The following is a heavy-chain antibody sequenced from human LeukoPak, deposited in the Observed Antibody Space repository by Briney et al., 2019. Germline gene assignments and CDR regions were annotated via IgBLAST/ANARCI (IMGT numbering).Heavy chain of an antibody. D-gene: IGHD3-16*01. CDR3: AKVRKGVGAFDI. CDR2: ISNTGLTT. V-gene: IGHV3-23*01. Sequence: GGSLRLSCAASGFTLGIYAMSWVRQAPGKGLEWVSGISNTGLTTYYIDSVKGRFTISRDSSKNTLNLQMDSLRTEDTAVYYCAKVRKGVGAFDIWGQGIMVTVSS. CDR1: GFTLGIYA. J-gene: IGHJ3*02.